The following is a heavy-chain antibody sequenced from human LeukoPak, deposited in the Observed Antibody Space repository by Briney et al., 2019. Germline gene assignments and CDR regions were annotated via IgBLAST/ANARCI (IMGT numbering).Heavy chain of an antibody. D-gene: IGHD6-13*01. J-gene: IGHJ3*02. CDR2: ISSNGGST. V-gene: IGHV3-64*01. Sequence: PGGSLRLSCAASGFTFSSYAMHWVRQAPGKGLEYVSAISSNGGSTYYANSVKGRFTISRDNSKNTLYLQMGSLRAEDMAVYYCARASSSSFFSAFDIWAQGTMVTVSS. CDR3: ARASSSSFFSAFDI. CDR1: GFTFSSYA.